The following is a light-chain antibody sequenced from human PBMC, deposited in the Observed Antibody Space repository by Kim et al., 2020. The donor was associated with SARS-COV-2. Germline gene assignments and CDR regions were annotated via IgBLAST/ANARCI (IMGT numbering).Light chain of an antibody. Sequence: QSALTQPASVSGSPGQSITISCTGTSSDVGGYNYVSWYQQHPDNAPKLMIYDVSNRPSGISNRFSGSKSGNTASLTISGLQAEDEADYYCSSYTSSSTLVFGTGTKVTVL. CDR3: SSYTSSSTLV. V-gene: IGLV2-14*03. J-gene: IGLJ1*01. CDR1: SSDVGGYNY. CDR2: DVS.